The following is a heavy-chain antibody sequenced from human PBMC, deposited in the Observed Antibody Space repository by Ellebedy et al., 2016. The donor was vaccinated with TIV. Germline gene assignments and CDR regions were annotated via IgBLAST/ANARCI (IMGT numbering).Heavy chain of an antibody. Sequence: ASVKVSCKASGYTLTTYGIGWVRQAPGQGLEWMGWISGYTGNTNYARKFMGRVLMATDTSTNTAYMELRTLTTDDTATFYCARYAGSYADYWGQGTLVTVSS. V-gene: IGHV1-18*01. CDR3: ARYAGSYADY. J-gene: IGHJ4*02. CDR1: GYTLTTYG. CDR2: ISGYTGNT. D-gene: IGHD1-26*01.